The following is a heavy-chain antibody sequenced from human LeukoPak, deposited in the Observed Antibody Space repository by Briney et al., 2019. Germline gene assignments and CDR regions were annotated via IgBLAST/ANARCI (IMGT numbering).Heavy chain of an antibody. CDR2: IYYSGST. CDR3: ARYYSSSWFDP. D-gene: IGHD6-13*01. CDR1: GGSISSYY. Sequence: SETLSLTCTVSGGSISSYYWSWIRQPPGKGLEWIGYIYYSGSTNYNPSLKSRVTTSVDTSKNQFSLKLSSVTAADTAVYYCARYYSSSWFDPWGQGTLVTVSS. V-gene: IGHV4-59*01. J-gene: IGHJ5*02.